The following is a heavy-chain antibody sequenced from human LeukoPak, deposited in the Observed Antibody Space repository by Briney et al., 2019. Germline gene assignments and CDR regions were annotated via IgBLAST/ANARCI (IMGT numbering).Heavy chain of an antibody. CDR3: ARVDLALHWFDP. CDR1: GGSISSGDSY. CDR2: IYYSGST. V-gene: IGHV4-30-4*01. J-gene: IGHJ5*02. Sequence: SETLSLTCTVSGGSISSGDSYWSWIRQPPGKGLEWIGYIYYSGSTYYNPSLKSRVTISVDTSKNQFSLKLSSVTAADTAVYYCARVDLALHWFDPWGQGTLVTVSS.